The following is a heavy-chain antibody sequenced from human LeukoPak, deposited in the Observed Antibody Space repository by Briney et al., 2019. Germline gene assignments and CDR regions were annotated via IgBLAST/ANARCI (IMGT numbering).Heavy chain of an antibody. Sequence: GGSLRLSCAASGFNYSSYTMNWVRQAPGMGLEWLSYISASRGITYYADSVKGRFTISRDNAKNSLYLQMNSLRAEDTAVYYCARGVTMVRGKNQNWFDPWGQGTLVTASS. CDR2: ISASRGIT. V-gene: IGHV3-48*01. CDR1: GFNYSSYT. CDR3: ARGVTMVRGKNQNWFDP. D-gene: IGHD3-10*01. J-gene: IGHJ5*02.